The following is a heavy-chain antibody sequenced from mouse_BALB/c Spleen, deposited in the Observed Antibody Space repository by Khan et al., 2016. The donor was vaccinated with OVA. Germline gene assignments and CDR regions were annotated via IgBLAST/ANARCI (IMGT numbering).Heavy chain of an antibody. CDR3: GRAGYGGFAY. CDR2: IYPGSGYT. Sequence: QVQLQQSGPELVKPGASVKMSCKAAGYTFTDFLISWLKQRPGQGLEWIGEIYPGSGYTYYNEKFKGKATLTSDKSSNTAHMQLSSLTSEDSAVYFCGRAGYGGFAYWGQGTLVTVSA. D-gene: IGHD3-2*02. J-gene: IGHJ3*01. V-gene: IGHV1-77*01. CDR1: GYTFTDFL.